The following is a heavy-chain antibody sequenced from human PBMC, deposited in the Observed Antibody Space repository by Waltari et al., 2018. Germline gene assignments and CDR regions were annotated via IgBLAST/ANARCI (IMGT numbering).Heavy chain of an antibody. CDR3: ARIWGPMIVVVTPFDY. Sequence: QVQLQQWGAGLLKPSETLSLTCAVYGGYFRGYYWRWIRQPPGKGLEWIGEINHSGSTNYNPSLKSRVTISVDTSKNQFSLKLSSVTAADTAVYYCARIWGPMIVVVTPFDYWGQGTLVTVSS. V-gene: IGHV4-34*01. D-gene: IGHD3-22*01. CDR2: INHSGST. CDR1: GGYFRGYY. J-gene: IGHJ4*02.